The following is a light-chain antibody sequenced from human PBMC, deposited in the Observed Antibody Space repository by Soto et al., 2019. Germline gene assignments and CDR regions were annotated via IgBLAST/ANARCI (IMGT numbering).Light chain of an antibody. J-gene: IGKJ2*01. CDR2: AAS. V-gene: IGKV3-20*01. CDR3: QQYGNSYI. CDR1: QSVSSTH. Sequence: EIVFTQSPGTLSLSPEERATLSCRASQSVSSTHLAWYQHIPVQAPRLLISAASNRSTGVPDRFSGSGSGTDFTLTVSRLEPEDFAVYYCQQYGNSYIFGQGTK.